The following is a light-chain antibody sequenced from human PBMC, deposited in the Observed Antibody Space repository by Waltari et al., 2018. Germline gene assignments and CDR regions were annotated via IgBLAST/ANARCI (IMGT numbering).Light chain of an antibody. Sequence: DIQMTQSPSSLSASVGDRVTITCRASQGISSCLAWYQQKPGKAPELLIYAASSLQSGVQSRFSGSGSGTDFTLTISRQQAEDVAVYYCQQYYATPPWTFGQGTKVEIK. CDR3: QQYYATPPWT. J-gene: IGKJ1*01. CDR2: AAS. CDR1: QGISSC. V-gene: IGKV1-12*01.